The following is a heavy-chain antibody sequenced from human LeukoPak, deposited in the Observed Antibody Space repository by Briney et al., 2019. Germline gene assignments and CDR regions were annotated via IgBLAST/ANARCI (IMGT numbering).Heavy chain of an antibody. CDR3: ASPYCSGGSCYDAFDI. J-gene: IGHJ3*02. CDR2: IYYSGST. Sequence: SETLSLTCTVSGGSISSYYWSWIRQPPGKGLEWIGYIYYSGSTNHNPSLKSRVTISVDTSKNQFSLKLSSVTAADTAVYYCASPYCSGGSCYDAFDIWGQGTMVTVSS. D-gene: IGHD2-15*01. CDR1: GGSISSYY. V-gene: IGHV4-59*08.